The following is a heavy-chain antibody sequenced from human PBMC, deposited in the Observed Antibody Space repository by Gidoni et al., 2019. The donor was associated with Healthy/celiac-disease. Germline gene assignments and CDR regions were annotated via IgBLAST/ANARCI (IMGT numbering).Heavy chain of an antibody. D-gene: IGHD3-3*01. Sequence: QLQLQESGPGLVKPSENLSLTCTVPGGSISSSSYSWGWIRQPPGKWLEWIGSIYYSGSTYYNPALKSRVTISVDTSKNQFSLKLSSVTSADTAVYYCARTHDYDFWSGGMAWFDPWGQGTLVTVSS. CDR3: ARTHDYDFWSGGMAWFDP. CDR2: IYYSGST. V-gene: IGHV4-39*01. CDR1: GGSISSSSYS. J-gene: IGHJ5*02.